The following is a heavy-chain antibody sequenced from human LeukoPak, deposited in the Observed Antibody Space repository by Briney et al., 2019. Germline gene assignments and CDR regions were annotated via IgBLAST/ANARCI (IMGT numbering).Heavy chain of an antibody. CDR2: INPSGGST. CDR3: ARVGASSSSLYYFDY. D-gene: IGHD6-6*01. Sequence: ASVKVSYKASGYTFTSYYMHWVRQAPGQGLEWMGIINPSGGSTRYAQKFQGRVTMTRDTSTSTVYMELNSLRSEDTAVYYCARVGASSSSLYYFDYWGQGTLVTVSS. J-gene: IGHJ4*02. CDR1: GYTFTSYY. V-gene: IGHV1-46*01.